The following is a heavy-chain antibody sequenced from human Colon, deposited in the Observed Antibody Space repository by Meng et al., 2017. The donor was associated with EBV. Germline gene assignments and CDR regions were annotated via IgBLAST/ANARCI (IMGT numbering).Heavy chain of an antibody. J-gene: IGHJ4*02. D-gene: IGHD3-22*01. V-gene: IGHV4-39*07. CDR3: ARDYYTPSHRGVVVVTPLYYFDY. CDR2: IYYNGST. CDR1: XGSISMGYYY. Sequence: QVQLQESGPGLVKPSXXXXXXCXGSXGSISMGYYYWGWIRQPPGKGLEWIGSIYYNGSTYYNPSLKSRVTISVDTSKNQFSLKLSSVTAADTAVYYCARDYYTPSHRGVVVVTPLYYFDYWGQGTLVTVSS.